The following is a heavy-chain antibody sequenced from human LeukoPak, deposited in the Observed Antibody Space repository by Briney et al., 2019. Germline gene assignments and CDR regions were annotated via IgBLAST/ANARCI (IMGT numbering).Heavy chain of an antibody. CDR1: GFTFSSYG. J-gene: IGHJ4*02. V-gene: IGHV3-30*18. Sequence: GGSLRLSCAASGFTFSSYGMHWVRQAPGKGLEWGAVISYDGSNKYYADSVKGRFTISRDNSKNTLYLQMNSLRAEDTAVYYCAKAVVAARPKYDYVWGSYRYAPDYWGQGTLVTVSS. D-gene: IGHD3-16*02. CDR3: AKAVVAARPKYDYVWGSYRYAPDY. CDR2: ISYDGSNK.